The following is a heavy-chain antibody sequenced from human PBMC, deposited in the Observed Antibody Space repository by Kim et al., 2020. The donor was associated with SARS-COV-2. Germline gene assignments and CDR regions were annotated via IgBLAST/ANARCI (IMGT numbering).Heavy chain of an antibody. CDR3: ARHGVIGGKLRHFDP. Sequence: SETLSLTCTVSGGSISSSSYYWGWIRQPPGKGLEWIGSIYYSGSTYYNPSLKSRVTISVDTSKNQFSLKLSSVTAADTAVYYCARHGVIGGKLRHFDPWG. CDR2: IYYSGST. V-gene: IGHV4-39*01. D-gene: IGHD2-21*01. J-gene: IGHJ5*02. CDR1: GGSISSSSYY.